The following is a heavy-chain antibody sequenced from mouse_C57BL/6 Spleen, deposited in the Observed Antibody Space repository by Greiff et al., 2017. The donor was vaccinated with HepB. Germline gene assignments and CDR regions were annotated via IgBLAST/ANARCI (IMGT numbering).Heavy chain of an antibody. V-gene: IGHV1-7*01. J-gene: IGHJ3*01. CDR2: INPSSGYT. CDR1: GYTFTSYW. D-gene: IGHD2-3*01. Sequence: VQLQQSGAELAKPGASVKLSCKASGYTFTSYWMHWVNQRPGQGLEWIGYINPSSGYTKYNQKFKDKATLTADKSSSTAYMQLSSLTYEDSAVYYCAMSRDGYYDWFAYWGQGTLVTVSA. CDR3: AMSRDGYYDWFAY.